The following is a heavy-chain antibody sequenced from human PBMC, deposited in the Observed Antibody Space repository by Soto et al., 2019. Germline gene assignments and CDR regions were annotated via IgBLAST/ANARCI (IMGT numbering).Heavy chain of an antibody. CDR3: ARDLGSSWYYWFDP. CDR1: GYTFTGYY. CDR2: INPNSGGT. V-gene: IGHV1-2*04. Sequence: QVQLVQSGAEVKKPGASVKVSCKASGYTFTGYYMHWVRQAPGQGLEWMGWINPNSGGTNYAQKFQGWVTMTRDTSFSTAYMELSRLSSDDTAVYYCARDLGSSWYYWFDPWGQGTLVTVSS. J-gene: IGHJ5*02. D-gene: IGHD6-13*01.